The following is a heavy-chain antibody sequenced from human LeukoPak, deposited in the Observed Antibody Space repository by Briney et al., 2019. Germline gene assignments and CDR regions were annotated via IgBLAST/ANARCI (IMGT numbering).Heavy chain of an antibody. CDR3: AILLRRGDGDS. Sequence: GGTLRLFCAASGFAFSSYWMHWVRHDPGKGLVWVSRINSDGSSTSYADSVKDRFNIYRDNAKNTLYQQMNSLRVEATAVYYCAILLRRGDGDSGDQGTLVTVSS. J-gene: IGHJ4*02. CDR2: INSDGSST. CDR1: GFAFSSYW. V-gene: IGHV3-74*01. D-gene: IGHD2-15*01.